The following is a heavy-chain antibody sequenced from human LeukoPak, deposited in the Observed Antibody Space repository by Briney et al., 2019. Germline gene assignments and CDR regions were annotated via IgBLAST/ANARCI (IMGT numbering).Heavy chain of an antibody. CDR3: ATAATVTTLYY. V-gene: IGHV3-48*03. J-gene: IGHJ4*02. CDR2: ISSSGSTI. Sequence: GGSLRFSCAASGFTFSSYEMNWVRQAPGKGVEWVSYISSSGSTIYYADSVKGRFTISRDNAKNSLYLQMNSLRAEDTAVYYCATAATVTTLYYWGQGTLVTVFS. CDR1: GFTFSSYE. D-gene: IGHD4-17*01.